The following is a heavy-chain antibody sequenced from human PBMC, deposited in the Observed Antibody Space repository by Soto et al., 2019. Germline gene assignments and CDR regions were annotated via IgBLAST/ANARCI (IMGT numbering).Heavy chain of an antibody. V-gene: IGHV1-3*01. CDR1: GYTFTSYS. Sequence: GASVKVSCKASGYTFTSYSMHWVRQAPGQRLEWMGWINAGNGDTKYSERFQGRVTIARDAAASTAYMELSSLRFEDTAVYYCARDRTYTIFGVVNPLDAFDVWGQGTMVTVSS. D-gene: IGHD3-3*01. J-gene: IGHJ3*01. CDR2: INAGNGDT. CDR3: ARDRTYTIFGVVNPLDAFDV.